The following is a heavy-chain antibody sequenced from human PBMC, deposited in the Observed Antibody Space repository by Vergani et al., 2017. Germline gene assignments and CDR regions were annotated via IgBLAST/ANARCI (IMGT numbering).Heavy chain of an antibody. CDR3: ARGSSAAGYSGPDS. Sequence: QVQLQESGPGLVKPSQTLSLTCTVSGASMSSVGYYWTWIRQSAGKRLEWIGDILGSGTANYNPSVQGGVSMSVPTSKNQFSLTLSSVTATDTAVYYCARGSSAAGYSGPDSWGQGTRVTVSS. J-gene: IGHJ4*02. CDR1: GASMSSVGYY. D-gene: IGHD1-26*01. V-gene: IGHV4-61*02. CDR2: ILGSGTA.